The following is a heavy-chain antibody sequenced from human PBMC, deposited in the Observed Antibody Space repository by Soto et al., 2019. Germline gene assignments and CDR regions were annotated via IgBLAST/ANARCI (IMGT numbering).Heavy chain of an antibody. Sequence: SETLSLTCTVSGGSISSGGYYWSWIRQHPGKGLEWIGYIYYSGSTYYNPSLKSRVTISVDTSKNQFSLKLSSVTAADTAVYYCARDRREVDSSSLPDVYYYYMDVWGKGTTVTVSS. J-gene: IGHJ6*03. CDR3: ARDRREVDSSSLPDVYYYYMDV. CDR2: IYYSGST. D-gene: IGHD6-6*01. CDR1: GGSISSGGYY. V-gene: IGHV4-31*03.